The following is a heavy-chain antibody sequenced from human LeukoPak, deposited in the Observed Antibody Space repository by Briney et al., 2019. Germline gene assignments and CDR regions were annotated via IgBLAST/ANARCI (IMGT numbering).Heavy chain of an antibody. Sequence: GGSLRLSCVASGFAFSNHNMDWVRQAPVKALEWVAFISYNGNQKYGDSVKGRFTISRDNSKNTLYLQVNGLRPEDTAVYYCARDPLDISRWTNAFDIWGQGTMVSVSS. CDR1: GFAFSNHN. J-gene: IGHJ3*02. CDR3: ARDPLDISRWTNAFDI. CDR2: ISYNGNQ. V-gene: IGHV3-30*03. D-gene: IGHD2-2*03.